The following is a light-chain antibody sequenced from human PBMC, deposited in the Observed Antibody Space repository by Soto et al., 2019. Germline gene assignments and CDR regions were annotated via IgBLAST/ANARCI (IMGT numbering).Light chain of an antibody. CDR2: EVS. CDR1: SSDVGGYNY. Sequence: QSVLTQPASVSGSPGQSITISCTGTSSDVGGYNYVSWYQQHPGKAPKLMISEVSNRPSGVSNRFSGSKSGNTASLTISGLQAEDEADYYCSSYTSSGTLVVFXTGTKVTVL. V-gene: IGLV2-14*01. CDR3: SSYTSSGTLVV. J-gene: IGLJ1*01.